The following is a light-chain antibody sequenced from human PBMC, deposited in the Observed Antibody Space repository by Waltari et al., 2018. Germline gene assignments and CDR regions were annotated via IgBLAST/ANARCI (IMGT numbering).Light chain of an antibody. CDR1: NSNLVITY. Sequence: QSVLTQPPSVSATTGQTVTISCSGSNSNLVITYVSWYQQFPGTAPKLLIYDDNKRPSQIPDRFSGSKSGTSATLGITGLQAGDEADYYCGTWDSTLSTYVYGTGTRLTVL. CDR2: DDN. J-gene: IGLJ1*01. V-gene: IGLV1-51*01. CDR3: GTWDSTLSTYV.